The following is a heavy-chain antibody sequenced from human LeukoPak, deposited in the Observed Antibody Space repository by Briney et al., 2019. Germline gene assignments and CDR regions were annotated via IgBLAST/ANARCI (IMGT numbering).Heavy chain of an antibody. CDR1: GGSISSYY. V-gene: IGHV4-4*09. J-gene: IGHJ4*02. CDR3: ARLNYCSSTSCYTGYFDY. CDR2: IYTSGST. Sequence: TSETLSLTCTVSGGSISSYYWSWIRQPPGKGLEWIGYIYTSGSTNYNPPLKSRVTISVDTSKNQFSLKLSSVTAADTAVYYCARLNYCSSTSCYTGYFDYWGQGTLVTVSS. D-gene: IGHD2-2*02.